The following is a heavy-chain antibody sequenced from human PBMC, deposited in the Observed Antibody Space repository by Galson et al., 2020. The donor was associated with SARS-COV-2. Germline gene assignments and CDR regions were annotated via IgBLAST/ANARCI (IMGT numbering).Heavy chain of an antibody. D-gene: IGHD6-19*01. CDR2: IFYAGSYK. CDR1: GFTFSDHA. J-gene: IGHJ4*02. CDR3: ARDGQTSSGWAFDY. V-gene: IGHV3-33*01. Sequence: GESLKISCAPSGFTFSDHAMHWVRQAPGKGLEWVAQIFYAGSYKYYGDSVKGRFTISRDSSKNTVYLQMNNLRADDTAVYYCARDGQTSSGWAFDYWGQGTLVTVSS.